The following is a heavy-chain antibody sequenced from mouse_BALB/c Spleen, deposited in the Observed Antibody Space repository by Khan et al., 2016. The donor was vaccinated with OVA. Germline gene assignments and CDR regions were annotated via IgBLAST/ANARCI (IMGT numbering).Heavy chain of an antibody. D-gene: IGHD1-1*01. CDR1: GYSFSTYY. CDR2: IDPFNGAT. V-gene: IGHV1S135*01. CDR3: AKHGTTSWFAY. J-gene: IGHJ3*01. Sequence: VQLQQSGPELMKPGASVKISCKAPGYSFSTYYIHWVTRSHGKTLEWIGYIDPFNGATTYNQKFKGKATLTVDKSSSTAYMHLTSLTSEDSAVCYCAKHGTTSWFAYWGQGTLVTVSA.